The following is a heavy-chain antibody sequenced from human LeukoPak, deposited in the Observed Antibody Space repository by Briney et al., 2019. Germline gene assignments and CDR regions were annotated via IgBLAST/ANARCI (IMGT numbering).Heavy chain of an antibody. V-gene: IGHV4-59*01. Sequence: PSETLSLTCTVSGGSISSYYWSWIRQPPGKGLEWIGYIYYSGSTNYNPSLKSRVTISVDTSKNQFSLKLSSVTAADMAVYYCARGPVGATPGWYFDLWGRGTLVTVSS. J-gene: IGHJ2*01. CDR1: GGSISSYY. CDR2: IYYSGST. D-gene: IGHD1-26*01. CDR3: ARGPVGATPGWYFDL.